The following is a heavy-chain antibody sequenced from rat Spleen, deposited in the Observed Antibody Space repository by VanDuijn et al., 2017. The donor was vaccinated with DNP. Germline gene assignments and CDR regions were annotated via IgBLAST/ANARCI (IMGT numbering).Heavy chain of an antibody. CDR1: GFTFSNYA. CDR3: ARRWGHYPGINTFDY. D-gene: IGHD1-4*01. V-gene: IGHV5-22*01. J-gene: IGHJ2*01. CDR2: LSYDGSSG. Sequence: EVQLVESGGGSVQPGRSMKLSCAASGFTFSNYALAWVRQAPTKGLEWVAYLSYDGSSGYYGDSVKGRFTVSRDNAKNTLYLQMDSLRSEDTATYFCARRWGHYPGINTFDYWGQGVMVTVSS.